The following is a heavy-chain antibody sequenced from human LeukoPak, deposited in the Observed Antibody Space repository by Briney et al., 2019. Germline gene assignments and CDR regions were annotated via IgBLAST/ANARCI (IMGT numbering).Heavy chain of an antibody. V-gene: IGHV4-31*03. J-gene: IGHJ4*02. Sequence: SETLSLTCTVSGGSISSGGYYWSWIRQHPGKALEWIGYIYYSGGTYYNPSLKSRVTISVDTSKNQFSLKLSSVTAADTAVYYCARAAARNFDYWGQGTLVTVSS. CDR1: GGSISSGGYY. D-gene: IGHD6-13*01. CDR2: IYYSGGT. CDR3: ARAAARNFDY.